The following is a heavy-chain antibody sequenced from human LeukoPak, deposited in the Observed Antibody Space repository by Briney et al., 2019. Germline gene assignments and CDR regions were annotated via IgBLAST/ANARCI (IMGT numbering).Heavy chain of an antibody. CDR2: IYHSGST. Sequence: SETLSLTCTVSGYSISSGYYWGWIRQPPGKGLEWIGSIYHSGSTNYNPSLKSRVTMSVDTSKNQFSLKLSSVTAADTAVYYCASEVGATMSYWGQGTLVTVSS. V-gene: IGHV4-38-2*02. D-gene: IGHD1-26*01. CDR3: ASEVGATMSY. J-gene: IGHJ4*02. CDR1: GYSISSGYY.